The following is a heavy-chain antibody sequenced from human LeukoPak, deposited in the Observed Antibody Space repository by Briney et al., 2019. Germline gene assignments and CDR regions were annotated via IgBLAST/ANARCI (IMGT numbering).Heavy chain of an antibody. CDR1: GYTFIGNG. CDR2: ISGYNGNT. V-gene: IGHV1-18*01. D-gene: IGHD2-2*01. Sequence: ASVKVSCKASGYTFIGNGITWVRQAPGQGLEWMGWISGYNGNTAHAQMLQGRVTMTTDTSTTTAYMELRGLRSDDTAVYYCARSGYCSGASCYAEGIDHWGQGTLVIVSS. J-gene: IGHJ4*02. CDR3: ARSGYCSGASCYAEGIDH.